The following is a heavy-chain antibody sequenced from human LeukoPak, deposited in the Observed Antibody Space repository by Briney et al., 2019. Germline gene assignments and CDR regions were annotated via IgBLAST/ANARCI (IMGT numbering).Heavy chain of an antibody. CDR3: ARDITAVGSSYGMDV. CDR1: GFTVSSNY. CDR2: IYAGGGT. D-gene: IGHD1-26*01. Sequence: PGGSLRLSCEASGFTVSSNYMSWVRQAPGKGLEWVSVIYAGGGTYYADSVKGRFTISRDNSKNMIYLQMNSLRAEDTPVYYCARDITAVGSSYGMDVWGRGTTVTVSS. V-gene: IGHV3-53*01. J-gene: IGHJ6*02.